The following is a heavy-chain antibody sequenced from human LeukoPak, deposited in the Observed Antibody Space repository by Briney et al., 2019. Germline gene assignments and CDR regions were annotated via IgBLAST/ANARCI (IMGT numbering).Heavy chain of an antibody. J-gene: IGHJ6*03. CDR2: ISSGPSYK. CDR3: AREIISFYYMDV. D-gene: IGHD2/OR15-2a*01. V-gene: IGHV3-21*01. Sequence: PGGSLRLSCAASRFTLRSYSMQWVRQAPGKGLEWVSSISSGPSYKDYADSVKGRFTVSRDDARDSVYLQMNSLKVEDTAVYYCAREIISFYYMDVWGKGTTVTVSS. CDR1: RFTLRSYS.